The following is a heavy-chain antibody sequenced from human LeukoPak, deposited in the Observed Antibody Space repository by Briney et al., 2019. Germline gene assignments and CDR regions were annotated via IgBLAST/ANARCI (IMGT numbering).Heavy chain of an antibody. CDR1: GGSISSGGYY. V-gene: IGHV4-31*03. Sequence: SETLSLTCTVSGGSISSGGYYWSWIRQHPGKGLEWIGYIYYSGSTYYNPSLKSRVTISVDTSKNQFSLKLSSVTAADTAVYYCATYGWFGELSFDYWGQGTLVTVSS. J-gene: IGHJ4*02. D-gene: IGHD3-10*01. CDR3: ATYGWFGELSFDY. CDR2: IYYSGST.